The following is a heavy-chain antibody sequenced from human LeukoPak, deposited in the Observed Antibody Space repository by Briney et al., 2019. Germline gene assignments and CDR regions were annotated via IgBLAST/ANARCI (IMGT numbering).Heavy chain of an antibody. Sequence: GGSLRLSCAASGFTFSDYYMRWIRQAPGKGGEGVSYISRSGSTIYYAASVKGRFTISRDNAKNSLYLQMNSLRAEDTAVYYCARAGRDGYLSYYYYMDVWGKGTTVTVSS. CDR2: ISRSGSTI. CDR3: ARAGRDGYLSYYYYMDV. CDR1: GFTFSDYY. V-gene: IGHV3-11*01. J-gene: IGHJ6*03. D-gene: IGHD5-24*01.